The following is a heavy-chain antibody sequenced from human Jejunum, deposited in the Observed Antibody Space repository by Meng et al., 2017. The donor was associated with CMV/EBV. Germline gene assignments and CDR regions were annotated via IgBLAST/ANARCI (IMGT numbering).Heavy chain of an antibody. CDR3: AKDIRYCSGGACTPGNYDYFYGMGV. D-gene: IGHD2-15*01. CDR2: ISWDSGSI. V-gene: IGHV3-9*01. Sequence: VRQAPGKGLEWVSGISWDSGSIGYADSVKGRFTISRDNAKKSLYLQMNNLTAADTAFYYCAKDIRYCSGGACTPGNYDYFYGMGVWGQGTTVTVSS. J-gene: IGHJ6*02.